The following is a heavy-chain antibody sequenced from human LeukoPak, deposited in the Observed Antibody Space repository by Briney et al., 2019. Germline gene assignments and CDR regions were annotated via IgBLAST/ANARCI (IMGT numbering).Heavy chain of an antibody. CDR2: INHSGST. J-gene: IGHJ2*01. CDR3: ARPATVVTPSRLGYFDL. D-gene: IGHD4-23*01. V-gene: IGHV4-34*01. Sequence: TSETLSLTCAVYGGSFSGYYWSWIRQPPGKGLEWIGEINHSGSTNYNPSLKSQVTISVDTSKNQFSLKLSSVTAADTAVYYCARPATVVTPSRLGYFDLWGRGTLVTVSS. CDR1: GGSFSGYY.